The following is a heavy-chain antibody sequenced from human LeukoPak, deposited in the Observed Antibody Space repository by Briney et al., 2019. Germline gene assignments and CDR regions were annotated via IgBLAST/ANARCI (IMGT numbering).Heavy chain of an antibody. CDR2: ISGSGGST. V-gene: IGHV3-23*01. CDR1: GFTFSSYA. Sequence: PGGSLRLSCAASGFTFSSYAMSWVRQAPGKGLEWVSAISGSGGSTYYADSVKGRFTISRDNSKNTLYLQMNSLRAEDTAVYYCAKGDWDIVVVVAATTLDYWGQGTLVTVSS. CDR3: AKGDWDIVVVVAATTLDY. D-gene: IGHD2-15*01. J-gene: IGHJ4*02.